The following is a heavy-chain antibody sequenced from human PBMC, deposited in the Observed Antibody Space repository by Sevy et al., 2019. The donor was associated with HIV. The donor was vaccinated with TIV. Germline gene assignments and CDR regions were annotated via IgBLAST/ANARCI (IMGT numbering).Heavy chain of an antibody. CDR3: AGGGAAADPNPRDWFDP. J-gene: IGHJ5*02. D-gene: IGHD6-13*01. CDR1: GDSVSSNSAA. CDR2: TYYRSKWYN. Sequence: SQTLSLTCAISGDSVSSNSAAWNWIRQSPSRGLEWLGRTYYRSKWYNDYAVSVKSRITINPDTSKNQFSLQLNSVTPEDTAVYYCAGGGAAADPNPRDWFDPWGQGTLVTVSS. V-gene: IGHV6-1*01.